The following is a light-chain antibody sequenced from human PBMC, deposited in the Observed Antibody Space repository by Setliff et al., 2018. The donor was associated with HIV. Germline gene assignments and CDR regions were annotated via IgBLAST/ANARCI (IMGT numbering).Light chain of an antibody. CDR1: SSDIGDYNY. Sequence: QSVLTQPPSASGSPGQSVTISCTGTSSDIGDYNYVSWYQQHPGKAPKLMIYEVSKRPSGVPYRFSGSKSGNTASLTVSGLQAEDEADYYCSSYAGSNVVFGGGTKVTVL. CDR2: EVS. V-gene: IGLV2-8*01. J-gene: IGLJ2*01. CDR3: SSYAGSNVV.